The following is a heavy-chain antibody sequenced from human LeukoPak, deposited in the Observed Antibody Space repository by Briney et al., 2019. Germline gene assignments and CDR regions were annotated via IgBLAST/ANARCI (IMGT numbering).Heavy chain of an antibody. J-gene: IGHJ6*03. Sequence: SETLSLTCTVSGGSISSSNYYWGWIRQPPGKGLEWIGSLYCSGSTYYNPSLKSRVTISVDTSKNQFSLKLSSVTAADTAVYYCARAVDFWSGYFDYYYYYMDVWGKGTTVTVSS. D-gene: IGHD3-3*01. CDR2: LYCSGST. CDR1: GGSISSSNYY. CDR3: ARAVDFWSGYFDYYYYYMDV. V-gene: IGHV4-39*07.